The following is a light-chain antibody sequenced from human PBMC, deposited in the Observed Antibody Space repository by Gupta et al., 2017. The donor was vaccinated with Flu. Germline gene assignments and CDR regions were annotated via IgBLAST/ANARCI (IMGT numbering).Light chain of an antibody. CDR3: QQYNSLPPT. J-gene: IGKJ2*01. V-gene: IGKV1-33*01. CDR2: DAS. Sequence: PSSLSASVGDRAPPTCQASQDINNYVTWYQQKPGKAPKLLIYDASTLETGAPSRFSGSGSGTDFTFTISSLHPEDFATYYCQQYNSLPPTFGQGTKLEI. CDR1: QDINNY.